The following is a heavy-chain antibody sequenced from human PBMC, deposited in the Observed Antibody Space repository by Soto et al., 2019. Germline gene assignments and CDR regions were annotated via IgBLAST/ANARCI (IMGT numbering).Heavy chain of an antibody. CDR3: ARGGSSSRRTDY. Sequence: QVQLVQSGAGVKKPGASVKVSCKASGYTFTNYGITWVRQAPGQGLEWMGWISAYNANTYYAQKLQGRVTMTTDTATRTADMELRSLKSDDTAVYYCARGGSSSRRTDYWGQGTLVTVSS. CDR2: ISAYNANT. D-gene: IGHD6-6*01. CDR1: GYTFTNYG. V-gene: IGHV1-18*01. J-gene: IGHJ4*02.